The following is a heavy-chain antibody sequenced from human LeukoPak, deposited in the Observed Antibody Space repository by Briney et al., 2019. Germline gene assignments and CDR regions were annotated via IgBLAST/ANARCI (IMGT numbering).Heavy chain of an antibody. V-gene: IGHV3-30*18. CDR1: GFTFSSYG. CDR3: AKDQYLHYYDSSGYYPPFDY. J-gene: IGHJ4*02. D-gene: IGHD3-22*01. Sequence: PGGSLRLSCAASGFTFSSYGMHWVRQAPGKGLEWVPVISYDGGNKYYADSVKGRFTISRDNSKNTLYLQMNSLRAEDTAVYYCAKDQYLHYYDSSGYYPPFDYWGQGTLVTVSS. CDR2: ISYDGGNK.